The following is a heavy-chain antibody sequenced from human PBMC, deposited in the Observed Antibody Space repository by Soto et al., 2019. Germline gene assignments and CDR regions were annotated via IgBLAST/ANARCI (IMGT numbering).Heavy chain of an antibody. V-gene: IGHV4-31*01. CDR1: GGSISSGGYY. CDR3: AREGCGGDRPAPSDY. J-gene: IGHJ4*02. Sequence: QVQLQESGPGLVKPSQTLSLTCTVSGGSISSGGYYWIWIRQHPGKGLEWIGYIYYSGSTYYNPSLKRIVTISVDTSKDQASLQLSSVTAADTAVYSCAREGCGGDRPAPSDYWGQGTLVTVSS. D-gene: IGHD2-21*02. CDR2: IYYSGST.